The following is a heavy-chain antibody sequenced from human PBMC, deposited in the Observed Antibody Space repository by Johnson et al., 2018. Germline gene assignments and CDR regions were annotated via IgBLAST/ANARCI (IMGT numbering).Heavy chain of an antibody. D-gene: IGHD2-15*01. CDR2: IIPIFGTA. Sequence: QVQLLESGAEVKKPGSSVKVSCKASGGTFSSYAISWVRQAPGQGLEWMGGIIPIFGTANYAQKFQGRVTITADESTSTAELELSSLRSEDTAVYYCARVEGYCSGGSCYPYNWFDPWGQGTLVTVSS. CDR1: GGTFSSYA. CDR3: ARVEGYCSGGSCYPYNWFDP. V-gene: IGHV1-69*01. J-gene: IGHJ5*02.